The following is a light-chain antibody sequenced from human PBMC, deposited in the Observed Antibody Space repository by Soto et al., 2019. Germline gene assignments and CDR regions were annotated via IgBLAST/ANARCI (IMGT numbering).Light chain of an antibody. Sequence: EIVLTQSPATLSLSPGDRATLSCRASQYINTRLAWYQHRPGQAHRLLIYQTSLRAAGIQARFSASGSGTDFTLTIRDVQPEDFATYYCKQLNSYPLTFGGGTKVDIK. J-gene: IGKJ4*01. CDR2: QTS. CDR3: KQLNSYPLT. V-gene: IGKV3-11*01. CDR1: QYINTR.